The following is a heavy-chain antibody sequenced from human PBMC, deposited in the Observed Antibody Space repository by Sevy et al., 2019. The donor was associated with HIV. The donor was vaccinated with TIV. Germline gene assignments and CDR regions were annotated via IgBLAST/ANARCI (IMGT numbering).Heavy chain of an antibody. J-gene: IGHJ4*02. CDR3: VRDDRDGYFEH. CDR1: GYTFTGYY. CDR2: INPDSGDP. V-gene: IGHV1-2*02. Sequence: ASVKVSCKASGYTFTGYYMHWMRQAPGQGLEWMGWINPDSGDPTYAPKFQGRVPLTRNTSINTAYMDLRRLKSDDTAVYYCVRDDRDGYFEHWGQGTLVTVSS.